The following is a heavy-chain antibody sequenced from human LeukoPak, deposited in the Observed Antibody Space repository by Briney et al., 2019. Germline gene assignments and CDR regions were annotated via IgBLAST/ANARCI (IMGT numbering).Heavy chain of an antibody. Sequence: PGGSLRLSCAASGFTFSSYGMHWVRQAPGKGLEWVAFIRYDGSNKYYADSVKGRFTISRDNSKNTLYLQMNSLRAEDTAVYYCAKDEGDSSGYYYSLTSYYFDYWGQGTLVTVSS. CDR3: AKDEGDSSGYYYSLTSYYFDY. CDR1: GFTFSSYG. V-gene: IGHV3-30*02. J-gene: IGHJ4*02. D-gene: IGHD3-22*01. CDR2: IRYDGSNK.